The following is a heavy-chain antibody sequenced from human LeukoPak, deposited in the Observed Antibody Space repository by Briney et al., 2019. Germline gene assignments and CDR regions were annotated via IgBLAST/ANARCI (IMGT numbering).Heavy chain of an antibody. CDR3: ARDILATSIAAPYY. V-gene: IGHV4-39*07. J-gene: IGHJ4*02. CDR2: IYYSGST. CDR1: GGSISSSSYY. Sequence: SETLSLSCTVSGGSISSSSYYWGWIRQPPGKGLEWIGSIYYSGSTYYNPSLKSRVTMSVDTSKNQFSLGLSSVNAADTAVYYCARDILATSIAAPYYWGQGTLVTVSS. D-gene: IGHD6-13*01.